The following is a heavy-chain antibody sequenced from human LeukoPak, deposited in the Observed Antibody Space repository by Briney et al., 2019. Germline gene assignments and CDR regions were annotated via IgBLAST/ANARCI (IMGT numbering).Heavy chain of an antibody. Sequence: SXTLSLTCTVSGYSISSGYYWGWIRPPPGKGLEWIGSIYHSGSTYYNPSLKRRVTISVDTSKNQFSLKLSSVTAADTAVYYCARDASDYGDYGRFDYWGQGTLVTVSS. CDR1: GYSISSGYY. CDR2: IYHSGST. CDR3: ARDASDYGDYGRFDY. D-gene: IGHD4-17*01. V-gene: IGHV4-38-2*02. J-gene: IGHJ4*02.